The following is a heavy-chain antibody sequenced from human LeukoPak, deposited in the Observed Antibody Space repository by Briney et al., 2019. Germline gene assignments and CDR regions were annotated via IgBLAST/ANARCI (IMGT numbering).Heavy chain of an antibody. CDR2: ISGSGGST. D-gene: IGHD6-6*01. CDR3: AKDVVSRSSYYYYMDV. J-gene: IGHJ6*03. CDR1: GFTFSSYA. Sequence: GGSLRLSCAASGFTFSSYAMSWVRQAPGKGLEWVSAISGSGGSTYYADSVKGRFTISRDNSKNTLYLQMNSLRAEDTAVYYCAKDVVSRSSYYYYMDVWGKGTTVTVSS. V-gene: IGHV3-23*01.